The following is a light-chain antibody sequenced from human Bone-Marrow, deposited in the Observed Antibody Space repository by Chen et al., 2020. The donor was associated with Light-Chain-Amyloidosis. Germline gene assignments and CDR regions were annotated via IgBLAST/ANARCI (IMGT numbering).Light chain of an antibody. V-gene: IGKV4-1*01. CDR1: QSVLYSSNNKNY. CDR3: QQYYSTPRYT. J-gene: IGKJ2*01. CDR2: WAS. Sequence: DIVMTQSPDSLAVSLGERATINCKSSQSVLYSSNNKNYLAWYQQKPGQPPKLLIYWASTRESGGPERFGGSGSETDFTLTISSLQAEDVAVCYCQQYYSTPRYTFGQGTKLEIK.